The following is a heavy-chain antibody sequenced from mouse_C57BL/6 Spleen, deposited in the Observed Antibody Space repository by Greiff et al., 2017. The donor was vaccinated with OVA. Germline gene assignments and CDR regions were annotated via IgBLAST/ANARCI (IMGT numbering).Heavy chain of an antibody. Sequence: QVQLQQPGAELVKPGASVKMSCKASGYTFTSYWITWVKQRPGQGLEWIGDIYPRSGNTYYNEKFKGKATLTADKSSSTAYMELRSLTSEDSAVYFCARSDYGSPGYFDVWGTGTTVTVSS. J-gene: IGHJ1*03. D-gene: IGHD1-1*01. CDR2: IYPRSGNT. CDR1: GYTFTSYW. V-gene: IGHV1-55*01. CDR3: ARSDYGSPGYFDV.